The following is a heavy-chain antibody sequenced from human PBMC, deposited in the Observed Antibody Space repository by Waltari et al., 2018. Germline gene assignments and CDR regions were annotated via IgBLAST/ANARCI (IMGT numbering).Heavy chain of an antibody. D-gene: IGHD5-18*01. CDR2: INHTGNT. CDR3: ARRSLGLTAKFTT. V-gene: IGHV4-34*01. CDR1: GGSFSGSY. Sequence: QVQLQQWGAGLLKPSEALSVPCAVFGGSFSGSYWSWIRQPPGRGLEWIGEINHTGNTNLNPSLKSRVTFSVDTSKKQFSLKLRSVTAADTAVYYCARRSLGLTAKFTTWGQGTLVTVSS. J-gene: IGHJ5*02.